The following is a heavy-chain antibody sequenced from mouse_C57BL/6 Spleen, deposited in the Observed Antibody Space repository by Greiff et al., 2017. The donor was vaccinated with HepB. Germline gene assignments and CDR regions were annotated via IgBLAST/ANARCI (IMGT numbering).Heavy chain of an antibody. D-gene: IGHD3-3*01. V-gene: IGHV5-4*01. Sequence: EVKLVESGGGLVKPGGSLKLSCAASGFTFSSYAMSWVRQTPEKRLEWVATISDGGSYTYCPDNVKGRFTISRDNAKNNLYLQMSHLKSEDTAMYYCAREAGTGDYYAMDYWGQGTSVTVSS. CDR1: GFTFSSYA. CDR2: ISDGGSYT. J-gene: IGHJ4*01. CDR3: AREAGTGDYYAMDY.